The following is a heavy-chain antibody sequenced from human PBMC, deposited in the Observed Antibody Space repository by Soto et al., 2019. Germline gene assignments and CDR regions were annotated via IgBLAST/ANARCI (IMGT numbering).Heavy chain of an antibody. CDR2: ISAYNGST. CDR1: GYTFTGYG. J-gene: IGHJ1*01. D-gene: IGHD2-15*01. V-gene: IGHV1-18*01. CDR3: ARALYCSDGTFYHPGFFRN. Sequence: QVQLVQSGAEVQNPGASVKVSCKTSGYTFTGYGVSCVRQAPGQGLERLGWISAYNGSTNYAQRFQGRATITTDTSTSTVNMELRSLRSAVTAIYYCARALYCSDGTFYHPGFFRNWGQGTLVPISS.